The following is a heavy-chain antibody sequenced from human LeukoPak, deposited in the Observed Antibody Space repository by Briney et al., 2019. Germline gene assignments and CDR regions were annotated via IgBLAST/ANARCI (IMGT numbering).Heavy chain of an antibody. CDR2: IKQDGSEK. V-gene: IGHV3-7*01. D-gene: IGHD3-9*01. J-gene: IGHJ4*02. CDR3: ASSYFDWLLDY. CDR1: GFTFSSYW. Sequence: GGSLRLSCAASGFTFSSYWMSWVRQAPGKGLEWVANIKQDGSEKYYVDSVKGRFTISRDNAKNSLYLQMNSLRAEDTAVYYCASSYFDWLLDYWGQGTLVTVSS.